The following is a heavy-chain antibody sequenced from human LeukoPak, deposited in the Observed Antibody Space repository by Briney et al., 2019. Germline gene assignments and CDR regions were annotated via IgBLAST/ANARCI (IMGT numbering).Heavy chain of an antibody. CDR1: GFTFSSYG. V-gene: IGHV3-23*01. J-gene: IGHJ4*02. CDR2: ISGSGGST. D-gene: IGHD3-22*01. Sequence: PGGTLRLSCAASGFTFSSYGMSWVRQAPGKGLEWVSAISGSGGSTYYADSVKGRFTISRDNSKNTLYLQMNSLRAEDTAVYYCAKDSYYYDSSGYYSYWGQGTLVTVSS. CDR3: AKDSYYYDSSGYYSY.